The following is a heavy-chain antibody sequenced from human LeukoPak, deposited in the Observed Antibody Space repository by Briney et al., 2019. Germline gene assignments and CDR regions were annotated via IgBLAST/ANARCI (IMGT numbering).Heavy chain of an antibody. CDR2: IYYSGST. CDR3: ASHPPGAYWYFDL. Sequence: SETLSLTCTVSGGSISSSSYYRGWIRQPPGKGLEWIGSIYYSGSTYYNPSLKSRVTISVDTSKNQFSLKLSSVTAADTAVYYCASHPPGAYWYFDLWGRGTLVTVSS. CDR1: GGSISSSSYY. D-gene: IGHD3-10*01. V-gene: IGHV4-39*01. J-gene: IGHJ2*01.